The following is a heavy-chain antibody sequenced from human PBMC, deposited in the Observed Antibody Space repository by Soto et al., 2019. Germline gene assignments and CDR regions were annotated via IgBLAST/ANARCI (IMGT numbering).Heavy chain of an antibody. Sequence: PGGSLRLSCAASGSTFSNYWMSWVRQPPGKGLEWVANIKQDGSEKYYVDSVKGRFTISRDDAQSSLYLQMNSLRAEDTAVYYCARPSAYGGSTTCYVSWGQGTLVTVSS. J-gene: IGHJ5*02. CDR1: GSTFSNYW. D-gene: IGHD2-2*01. CDR2: IKQDGSEK. CDR3: ARPSAYGGSTTCYVS. V-gene: IGHV3-7*01.